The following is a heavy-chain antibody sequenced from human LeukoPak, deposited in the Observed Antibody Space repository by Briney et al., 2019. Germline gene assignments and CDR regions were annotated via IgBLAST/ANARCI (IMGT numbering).Heavy chain of an antibody. J-gene: IGHJ4*02. CDR1: GVTLSNYA. CDR2: ISGGGGST. D-gene: IGHD1-26*01. CDR3: AKGGKWDVTPFDY. Sequence: GGSLRLSCVASGVTLSNYAMSWARQAPGKGLEWVSTISGGGGSTYYADSVKGRFTISRDNSKNTLYLQVNSLRAEDTAVYYCAKGGKWDVTPFDYWGQGTLVTVSS. V-gene: IGHV3-23*01.